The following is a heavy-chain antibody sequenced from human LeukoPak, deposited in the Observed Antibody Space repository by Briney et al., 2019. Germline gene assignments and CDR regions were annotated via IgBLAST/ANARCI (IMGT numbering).Heavy chain of an antibody. J-gene: IGHJ4*02. CDR3: ANTEYSSSSVDWGY. V-gene: IGHV3-30*18. CDR1: GFTFSSYG. CDR2: ISYDGSNK. D-gene: IGHD6-6*01. Sequence: PGGSLRLSCAASGFTFSSYGMHWVRQAPGKGLEWVAVISYDGSNKYYADSVKGWFTISRDNSKNTLYLQMNSLRAEDTAVYYCANTEYSSSSVDWGYWGQGTLVTVSS.